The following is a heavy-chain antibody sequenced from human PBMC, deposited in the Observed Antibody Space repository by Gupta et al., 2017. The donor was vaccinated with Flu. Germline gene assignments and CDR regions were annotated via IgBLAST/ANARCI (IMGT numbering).Heavy chain of an antibody. D-gene: IGHD4-17*01. J-gene: IGHJ4*02. CDR2: INPDGSST. Sequence: EVQLVESGGGLVQPGGLLRLSCAASGFTFSGSYLQWVRQAPGKGLWWVSRINPDGSSTTYADSVKGRFTISRDNAKNTLYLQMNSLGADDTAVYYCATVTTGCWGQGTLGTVSS. V-gene: IGHV3-74*03. CDR1: GFTFSGSY. CDR3: ATVTTGC.